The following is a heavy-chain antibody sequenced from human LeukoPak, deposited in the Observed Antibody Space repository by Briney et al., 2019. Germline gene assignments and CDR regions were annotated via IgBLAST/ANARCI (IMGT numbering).Heavy chain of an antibody. CDR1: GFSVSDNY. D-gene: IGHD3-3*01. J-gene: IGHJ4*02. V-gene: IGHV3-66*01. CDR2: IHSDGST. CDR3: ASVYYDFWSGYYNY. Sequence: GGSLRLSCAASGFSVSDNYMNWVRQAPGKGLEWVAVIHSDGSTFYADSVKDRFTISRDNSKNTLYLQMNSLRAEDTAVYYCASVYYDFWSGYYNYWGQGTLVTVSS.